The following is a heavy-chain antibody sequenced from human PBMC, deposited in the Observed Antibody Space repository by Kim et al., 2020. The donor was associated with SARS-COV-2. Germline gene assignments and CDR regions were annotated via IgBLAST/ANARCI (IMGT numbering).Heavy chain of an antibody. Sequence: ASVKVSCQTSGYKFIDFFIHWIRQAPGQGLEWMGRINSKSDTTDYAENFQGRDTVTSDTSISTVYMELSRLTSDDTAVYYCTREFGGSYTSGVDYWGQGSLVTVSA. CDR3: TREFGGSYTSGVDY. CDR1: GYKFIDFF. CDR2: INSKSDTT. D-gene: IGHD1-26*01. V-gene: IGHV1-2*06. J-gene: IGHJ4*02.